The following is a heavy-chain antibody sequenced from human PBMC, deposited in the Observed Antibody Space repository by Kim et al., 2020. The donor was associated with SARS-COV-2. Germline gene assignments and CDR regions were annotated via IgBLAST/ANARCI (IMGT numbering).Heavy chain of an antibody. V-gene: IGHV1-2*02. CDR1: GYNFTGYY. D-gene: IGHD6-13*01. J-gene: IGHJ5*02. Sequence: ASVKVSCKASGYNFTGYYMHWVRQAPGQGLEWMGWINPNSGGTNYAQKFQGRVTMTKDTSISTAYMVLSRLRSDDTAVYYCARAGPYSSSWYWWFGPWGQGTLDTGSS. CDR3: ARAGPYSSSWYWWFGP. CDR2: INPNSGGT.